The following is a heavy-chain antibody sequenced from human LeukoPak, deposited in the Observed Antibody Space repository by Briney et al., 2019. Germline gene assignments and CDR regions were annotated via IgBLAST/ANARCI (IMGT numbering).Heavy chain of an antibody. CDR3: ARGGSGSVSAFDI. V-gene: IGHV1-69*05. J-gene: IGHJ3*02. CDR2: IIPIFGTA. CDR1: GGTFSSYT. D-gene: IGHD3-10*01. Sequence: ASVKVSCKASGGTFSSYTISWVRQAPGQGLEWMGGIIPIFGTANYAQKFQGRVTITTDESTSTAYMELSSLRSDDTAVYYCARGGSGSVSAFDIWGQGTMVTVSS.